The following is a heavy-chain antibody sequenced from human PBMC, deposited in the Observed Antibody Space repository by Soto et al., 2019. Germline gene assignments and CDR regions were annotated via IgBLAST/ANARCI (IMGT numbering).Heavy chain of an antibody. V-gene: IGHV3-23*01. D-gene: IGHD3-3*01. CDR1: GFTFSSYA. Sequence: GGSLRLSCAASGFTFSSYAMSWVRQAPGKGLEWVSAISGSGGSTYYADSVKGRFTISRDNSKNTLYLQMNSLRAEDTAVYYCAKDLTEFGEWLLAFQHWGQGTLVTVSS. J-gene: IGHJ1*01. CDR2: ISGSGGST. CDR3: AKDLTEFGEWLLAFQH.